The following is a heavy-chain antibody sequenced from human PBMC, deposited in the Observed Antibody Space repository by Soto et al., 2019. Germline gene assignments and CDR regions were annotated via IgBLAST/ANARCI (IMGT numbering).Heavy chain of an antibody. CDR1: GYSFTSYW. D-gene: IGHD2-21*02. V-gene: IGHV5-10-1*01. CDR3: ARLFRQHIVVVTAIPLGRHAFDI. J-gene: IGHJ3*02. Sequence: PGESLKISCKGSGYSFTSYWISWVRQMPGKGLEWMGRIDPSDSYTNYSPSFQGHVTISADKSISTAYLQWSSLKASDTAMYYCARLFRQHIVVVTAIPLGRHAFDIWGQGTMVTVSS. CDR2: IDPSDSYT.